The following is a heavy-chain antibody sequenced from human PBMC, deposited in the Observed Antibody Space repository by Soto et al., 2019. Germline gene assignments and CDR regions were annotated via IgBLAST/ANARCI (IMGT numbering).Heavy chain of an antibody. J-gene: IGHJ4*02. Sequence: PGGSLRLSCAASGFTFSSYAMSWVRQAPGKGLEWVSAISGSGGSTYYADSVKGRFTISRDNSKNTLYLQMNSLRAEDTAVYYCEKGPGGNSGFDYWGQGTLVTVSS. CDR1: GFTFSSYA. CDR2: ISGSGGST. CDR3: EKGPGGNSGFDY. D-gene: IGHD2-21*02. V-gene: IGHV3-23*01.